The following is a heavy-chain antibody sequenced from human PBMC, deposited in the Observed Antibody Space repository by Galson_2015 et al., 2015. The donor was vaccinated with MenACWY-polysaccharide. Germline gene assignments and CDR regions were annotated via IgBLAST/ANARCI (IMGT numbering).Heavy chain of an antibody. J-gene: IGHJ5*02. CDR2: IRSSGTNT. D-gene: IGHD3-3*01. CDR1: GFTFTSYA. CDR3: AKDSTDFWSVAGRFDH. Sequence: LRLSCAASGFTFTSYALSWVRQARGKGLEWVSAIRSSGTNTYYADSVKGRFTISRDNSKNTLYLQMNSLRAEDTAVYYCAKDSTDFWSVAGRFDHWGQGTLVTVSS. V-gene: IGHV3-23*01.